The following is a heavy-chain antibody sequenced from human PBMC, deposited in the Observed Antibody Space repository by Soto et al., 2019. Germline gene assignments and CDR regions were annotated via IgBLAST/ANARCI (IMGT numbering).Heavy chain of an antibody. Sequence: PSETLSLTCAVYGGSFSGYYWSWIRQPPGKGLEWIGEINHSGSTNYNPSLKSRVTISVDTSKNQFSLKLSSVTAADTAVYYCARGLAVTLGYWGQGTLVTVSS. CDR1: GGSFSGYY. D-gene: IGHD4-17*01. CDR2: INHSGST. J-gene: IGHJ4*02. CDR3: ARGLAVTLGY. V-gene: IGHV4-34*01.